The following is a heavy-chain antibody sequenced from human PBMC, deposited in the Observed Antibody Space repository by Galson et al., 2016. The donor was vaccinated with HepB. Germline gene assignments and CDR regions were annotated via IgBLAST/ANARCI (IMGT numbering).Heavy chain of an antibody. CDR3: ARGPHIVVVPGASATDVFDI. CDR2: IYHGGHT. Sequence: SETLSLTCTVSGGSISSSDWWSWVRQPPGKGLEWIGEIYHGGHTNYNPSLPSLRSRVTISVDRSNNQFSLRLNSVTAADTAVYYCARGPHIVVVPGASATDVFDIWGQGTMVTVSS. CDR1: GGSISSSDW. D-gene: IGHD2-2*01. J-gene: IGHJ3*02. V-gene: IGHV4-4*02.